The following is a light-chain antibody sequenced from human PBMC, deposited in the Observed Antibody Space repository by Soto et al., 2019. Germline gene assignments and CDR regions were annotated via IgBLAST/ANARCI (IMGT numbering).Light chain of an antibody. CDR2: GAS. Sequence: EIVMTQSPGTLSLSPGERATLSCRASQSVSSSYLAWYQQKPGQAPRLLIYGASNRATGIPDRFSGSGSETEFTLTISSLQSEDFAVYYCQQYNNWWTFGQGTKVDIK. CDR3: QQYNNWWT. V-gene: IGKV3D-15*01. CDR1: QSVSSSY. J-gene: IGKJ1*01.